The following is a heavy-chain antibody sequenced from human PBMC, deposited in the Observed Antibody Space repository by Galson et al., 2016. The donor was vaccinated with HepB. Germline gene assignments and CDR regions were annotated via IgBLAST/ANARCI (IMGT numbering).Heavy chain of an antibody. CDR3: VKDFAGELWGFDY. Sequence: SLRLSCAASGFTFSSYAMHWVRQAPGKGLEYVSAINNYGGNTYYADSLKGRFTISRDNSKNTLYLQMRSLRTEDTALYYCVKDFAGELWGFDYWGQGTLVTVSS. CDR1: GFTFSSYA. CDR2: INNYGGNT. J-gene: IGHJ4*02. D-gene: IGHD2-21*01. V-gene: IGHV3-64D*09.